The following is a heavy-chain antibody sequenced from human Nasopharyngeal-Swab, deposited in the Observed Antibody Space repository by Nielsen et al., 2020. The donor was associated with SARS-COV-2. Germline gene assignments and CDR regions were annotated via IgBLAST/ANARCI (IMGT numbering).Heavy chain of an antibody. CDR3: ARAKGGDDYGDYSTYYYGMGV. V-gene: IGHV1-46*01. D-gene: IGHD4-17*01. Sequence: WVRQAPGQGLEWMGIINPSGGSTSYAQKFQGRVTMTRDTSTSTVYMELSSLRSEDTAVYYCARAKGGDDYGDYSTYYYGMGVWGQGTTVTVSS. J-gene: IGHJ6*02. CDR2: INPSGGST.